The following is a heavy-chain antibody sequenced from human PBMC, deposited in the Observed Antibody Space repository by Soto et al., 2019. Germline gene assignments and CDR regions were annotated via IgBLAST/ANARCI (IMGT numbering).Heavy chain of an antibody. CDR3: ARAPRLTIAARPDYYYGMDV. CDR2: ISSSGSTI. J-gene: IGHJ6*02. V-gene: IGHV3-48*03. D-gene: IGHD6-6*01. CDR1: GFTFSSYE. Sequence: GGSLRLSCAASGFTFSSYEMNWVRQAPGKGLEWVSYISSSGSTIYYADSVKGRFTISRDNAKNSLYLQMNSLRAEDTAVYYCARAPRLTIAARPDYYYGMDVWGQGTTVTVSS.